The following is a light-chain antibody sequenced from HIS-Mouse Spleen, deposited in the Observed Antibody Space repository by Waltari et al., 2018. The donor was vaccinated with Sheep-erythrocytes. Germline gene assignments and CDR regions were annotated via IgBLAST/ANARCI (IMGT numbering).Light chain of an antibody. V-gene: IGKV1-33*01. CDR2: DAS. CDR1: QDISNY. Sequence: DIQMTQSPSSLSASVGDRVTITCQASQDISNYLNCYQQKPGNATKLLIYDASNLETGVPSRFSGSGSGTDFTFTISSLQPEDIATYYCQQYDNLFTFGPGTKVDIK. J-gene: IGKJ3*01. CDR3: QQYDNLFT.